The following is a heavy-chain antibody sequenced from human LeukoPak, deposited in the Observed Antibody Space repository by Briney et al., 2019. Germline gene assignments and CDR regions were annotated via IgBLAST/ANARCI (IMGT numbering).Heavy chain of an antibody. CDR2: IYTSGST. Sequence: RSETLSLTCTVSGGSISSGSYYWSWIRQPAGKGLEWIGRIYTSGSTNYNPSLKSRVTISVDTSKNQFSLKLSSVTAADTAVYYCARVDGSGSYYDYFDYWGQGTLVTVSS. CDR3: ARVDGSGSYYDYFDY. CDR1: GGSISSGSYY. D-gene: IGHD3-10*01. J-gene: IGHJ4*02. V-gene: IGHV4-61*02.